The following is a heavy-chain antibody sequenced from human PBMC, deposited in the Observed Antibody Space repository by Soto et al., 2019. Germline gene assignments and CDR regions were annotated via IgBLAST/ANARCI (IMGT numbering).Heavy chain of an antibody. Sequence: GGSLRLSCAASGFTFSSYSMNWLRQAPGKGLEWVSSISSSSSYIYYADSVKGRFTISRDNARNSLYLQMNSLRAEDTAVYYCASGPRNYDILTGYYYFDYWGQGTLVTVSS. J-gene: IGHJ4*02. CDR1: GFTFSSYS. D-gene: IGHD3-9*01. CDR3: ASGPRNYDILTGYYYFDY. V-gene: IGHV3-21*01. CDR2: ISSSSSYI.